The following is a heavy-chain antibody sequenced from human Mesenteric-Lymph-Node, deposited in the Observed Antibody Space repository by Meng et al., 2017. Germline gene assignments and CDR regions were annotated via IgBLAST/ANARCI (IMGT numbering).Heavy chain of an antibody. J-gene: IGHJ4*02. CDR2: INHSGST. V-gene: IGHV4-34*01. D-gene: IGHD3-22*01. Sequence: GSLRLSCAVYGGSFSGYYWSWIRQPPGKGLEWIGEINHSGSTNYNPSLKSRVTISVDTSKNQFSLKLSSVTAADTAVYYCARTQYYYDSSGYYYWGQGTLVTVSS. CDR1: GGSFSGYY. CDR3: ARTQYYYDSSGYYY.